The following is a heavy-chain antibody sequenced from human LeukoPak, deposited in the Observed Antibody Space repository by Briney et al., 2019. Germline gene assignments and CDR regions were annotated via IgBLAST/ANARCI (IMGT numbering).Heavy chain of an antibody. CDR1: GGSISGTTYY. CDR2: IYYNGNT. V-gene: IGHV4-39*01. D-gene: IGHD2-15*01. CDR3: ASRICGGTCYGVFWYLDL. Sequence: PSETLSLTCSVSGGSISGTTYYWGWVRQPPGKGLEWIGTIYYNGNTYYNPSLKSRATISLDTSKNQFSLKLSSVTAADTAVYFCASRICGGTCYGVFWYLDLWGRGTQVTVSS. J-gene: IGHJ2*01.